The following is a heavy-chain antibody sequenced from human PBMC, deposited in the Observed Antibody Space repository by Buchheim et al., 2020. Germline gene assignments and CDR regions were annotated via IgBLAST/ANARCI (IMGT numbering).Heavy chain of an antibody. CDR2: ISSRSDSM. Sequence: EVQLVESGGGLVKPGGSLRLSCAASGFTFSNYNMNWVRQAPGKGLEWVSSISSRSDSMYYADPATGRFTISRANHKHSRYPQMNSLRAEDTAVYYYARVKGRYSSNWFLFDSWGQGTL. J-gene: IGHJ4*02. CDR3: ARVKGRYSSNWFLFDS. V-gene: IGHV3-21*01. CDR1: GFTFSNYN. D-gene: IGHD6-13*01.